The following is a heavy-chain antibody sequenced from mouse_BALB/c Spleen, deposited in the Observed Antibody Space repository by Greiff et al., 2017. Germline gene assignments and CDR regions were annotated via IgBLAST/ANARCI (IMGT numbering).Heavy chain of an antibody. D-gene: IGHD1-1*01. CDR3: ARRGFITTVVAPNYYAMDY. CDR2: ISSGGSYT. Sequence: EVQLQESGGGLVKPGGSLKLSCAASGFTFSSYAMSWVRQSPEKRLEWVAEISSGGSYTYYPDTVTGRFTISRDNAKNTLYLEMSSLRSEDTAMYYCARRGFITTVVAPNYYAMDYWGQGTSVTVSS. J-gene: IGHJ4*01. V-gene: IGHV5-9-4*01. CDR1: GFTFSSYA.